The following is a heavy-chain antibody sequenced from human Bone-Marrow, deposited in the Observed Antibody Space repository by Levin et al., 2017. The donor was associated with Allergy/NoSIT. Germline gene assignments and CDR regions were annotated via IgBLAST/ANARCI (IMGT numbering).Heavy chain of an antibody. J-gene: IGHJ6*02. CDR2: MNANSGHT. Sequence: PWASVKVSCKASGYTFTSHDINWVRQATGQGLEWMGFMNANSGHTVYAEKFQGRVTMTRTTSITTAYMEVTGLRSEDTAVYYCARGIIPFSYYYGMDVWGQGTTVTVSS. CDR1: GYTFTSHD. CDR3: ARGIIPFSYYYGMDV. V-gene: IGHV1-8*01. D-gene: IGHD2/OR15-2a*01.